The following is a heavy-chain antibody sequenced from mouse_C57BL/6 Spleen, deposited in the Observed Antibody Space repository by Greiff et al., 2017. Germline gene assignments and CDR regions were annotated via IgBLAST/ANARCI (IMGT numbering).Heavy chain of an antibody. J-gene: IGHJ4*01. CDR3: TNDYYCSSCGGYYAMDY. CDR2: ISSGSSTT. V-gene: IGHV5-17*01. CDR1: GFTFSDYG. D-gene: IGHD1-1*01. Sequence: EVKLMEPGGGLVKPGGSLKFSCAASGFTFSDYGMHWVRQAPEKGLEWVAYISSGSSTTYYAYTVKGRFTISRDHAKHTLFLQMTSLRAENTAMYYSTNDYYCSSCGGYYAMDYWGQGTSVTVSS.